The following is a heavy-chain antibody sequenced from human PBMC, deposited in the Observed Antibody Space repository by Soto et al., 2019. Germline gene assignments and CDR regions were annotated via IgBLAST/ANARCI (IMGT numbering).Heavy chain of an antibody. CDR2: IFYSGST. Sequence: SETLSLTCPVSGGSISRFYWTWNRQSPGKGLEWIGYIFYSGSTNYNPSLKSRVSISVDTSKNHFSLKLSSVTAADTAVYYCARARGYSDYVDYWGQGTLVTVSS. V-gene: IGHV4-59*01. CDR1: GGSISRFY. D-gene: IGHD5-12*01. CDR3: ARARGYSDYVDY. J-gene: IGHJ4*02.